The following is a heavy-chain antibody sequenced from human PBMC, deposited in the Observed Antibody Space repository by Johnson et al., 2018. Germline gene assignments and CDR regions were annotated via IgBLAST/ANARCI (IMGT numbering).Heavy chain of an antibody. J-gene: IGHJ6*02. CDR2: IWFDGNNK. V-gene: IGHV3-33*01. CDR1: GFTFSNYG. CDR3: ARTHGSGRVRSNNGMDV. D-gene: IGHD3-10*01. Sequence: QLVQSGGGVVPPGRTLRLSCAASGFTFSNYGMDWVRQAPGKGLEWVALIWFDGNNKFYGESVKGRFTVSRENSKNTLYLQMNSLRAEETAVYYCARTHGSGRVRSNNGMDVWGQGTPVTVSS.